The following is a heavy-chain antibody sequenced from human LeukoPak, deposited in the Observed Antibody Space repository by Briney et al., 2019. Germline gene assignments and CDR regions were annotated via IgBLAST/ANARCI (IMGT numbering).Heavy chain of an antibody. Sequence: PSETLSLTCTVSGGSIRSYYWSWIRQPPGKGLEWIGEINHSGSTDYNPSLKSRVTISVDTSKNQFSLKLSSVTAADTAMYYCARGIRITMIVVVINYYYYMDVWGKGTPVTVSS. V-gene: IGHV4-34*01. CDR1: GGSIRSYY. CDR2: INHSGST. J-gene: IGHJ6*03. D-gene: IGHD3-22*01. CDR3: ARGIRITMIVVVINYYYYMDV.